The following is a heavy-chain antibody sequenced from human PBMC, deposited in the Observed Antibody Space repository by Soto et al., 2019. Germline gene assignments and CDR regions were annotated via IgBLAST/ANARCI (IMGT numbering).Heavy chain of an antibody. CDR2: ISSSSSYI. V-gene: IGHV3-21*01. J-gene: IGHJ5*02. D-gene: IGHD6-13*01. CDR3: ARDLLAAGHDT. CDR1: GFTFSSYS. Sequence: GGSLRLSCAASGFTFSSYSMNWVRQAPGKGLEWVSSISSSSSYIYYADSVKGRFTISRDNAKNSLYLQMNSLRAEDTAVYYCARDLLAAGHDTWGQGTLVTVSS.